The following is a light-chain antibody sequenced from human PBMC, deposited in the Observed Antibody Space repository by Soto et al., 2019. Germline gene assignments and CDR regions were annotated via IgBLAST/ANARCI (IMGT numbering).Light chain of an antibody. CDR1: SSDVGGYNY. V-gene: IGLV2-14*03. J-gene: IGLJ1*01. CDR3: SSYTSSSTPLYV. Sequence: QSALTQPASVSGSPGQSITISCTGTSSDVGGYNYVSWYQQHPGRAPKLLIYDVSTRPTGVSNRFSGSKSGNTASLTISGLQAEDEADYYCSSYTSSSTPLYVFGTGTKVTV. CDR2: DVS.